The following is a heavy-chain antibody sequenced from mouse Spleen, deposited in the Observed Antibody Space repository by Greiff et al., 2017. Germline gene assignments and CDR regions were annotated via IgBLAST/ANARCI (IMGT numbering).Heavy chain of an antibody. CDR1: GFSFNTYA. Sequence: EVKLVESGGGLVQPKGSLKLSCAASGFSFNTYAMNWVRQAPGKGLEWVARIRSKSNNYATYYADSVKDRFTISRDDSESMLYLQMNNLKTEDTAMYYCVRLLSATGAMDYWGQGTSVTVSS. D-gene: IGHD1-1*01. V-gene: IGHV10-1*01. CDR2: IRSKSNNYAT. CDR3: VRLLSATGAMDY. J-gene: IGHJ4*01.